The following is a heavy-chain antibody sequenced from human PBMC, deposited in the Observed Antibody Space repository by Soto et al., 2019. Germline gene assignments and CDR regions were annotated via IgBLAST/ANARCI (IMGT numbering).Heavy chain of an antibody. J-gene: IGHJ4*02. CDR3: ARAGYSDYENFFDY. Sequence: ASVKVSCKASGGTFSSYAISWVRQAPGQGLEWMGGIIPIFGTANYAQKFQGRVTITADESTSTAYMELNSLRSEDTAVYYCARAGYSDYENFFDYWGQGTLVTVSS. CDR2: IIPIFGTA. CDR1: GGTFSSYA. D-gene: IGHD5-12*01. V-gene: IGHV1-69*13.